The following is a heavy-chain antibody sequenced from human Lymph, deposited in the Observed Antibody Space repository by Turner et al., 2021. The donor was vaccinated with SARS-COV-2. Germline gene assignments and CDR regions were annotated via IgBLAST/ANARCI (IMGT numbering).Heavy chain of an antibody. V-gene: IGHV3-66*01. J-gene: IGHJ4*02. Sequence: EVQLVESGGGVVQPGGSLRLSCAAAGFTVSSSYISWVRQAPGKGLEWVSVIYSGGSPYCADSVEGRFTISRDNSKNTLYLQMNSLRAEDTAVYYCARAWGRYSYGFDYWGQGTLVTVSS. CDR1: GFTVSSSY. CDR2: IYSGGSP. D-gene: IGHD5-18*01. CDR3: ARAWGRYSYGFDY.